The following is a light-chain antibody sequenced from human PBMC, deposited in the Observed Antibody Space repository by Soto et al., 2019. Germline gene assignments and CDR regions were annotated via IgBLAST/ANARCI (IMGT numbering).Light chain of an antibody. V-gene: IGKV1D-16*01. CDR3: QQYNNYPLT. CDR1: QDINSY. Sequence: DVQMTQSPSSLSASVGDRVTITCRASQDINSYLAWYQQKPGNAPKSLIYGASSLQTGVPSRFSGRESGTDFTLTVSNLQPEDSATYYCQQYNNYPLTFGGGTKVEIK. J-gene: IGKJ4*01. CDR2: GAS.